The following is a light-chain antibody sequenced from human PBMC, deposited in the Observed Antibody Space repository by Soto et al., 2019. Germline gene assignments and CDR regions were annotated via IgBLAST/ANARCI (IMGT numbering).Light chain of an antibody. CDR2: DVS. CDR3: SSYTTSSTRV. Sequence: QSVLTQPASVSGSPGQSITISCTGTSSVVGAYNYVSWFQQHPGEAPKLMIYDVSDRSSGVSNRFSGSKSGNTASLTISGLQAEDEADYYCSSYTTSSTRVFGTGTKVTVL. V-gene: IGLV2-14*03. CDR1: SSVVGAYNY. J-gene: IGLJ1*01.